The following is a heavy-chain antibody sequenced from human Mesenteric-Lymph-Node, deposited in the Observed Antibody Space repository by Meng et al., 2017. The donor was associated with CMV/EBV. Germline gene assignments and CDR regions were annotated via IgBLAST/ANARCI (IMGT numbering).Heavy chain of an antibody. CDR2: ITWNGATK. CDR1: GFTFSNYA. CDR3: AKVSSGEWEPGDAFDF. V-gene: IGHV3-20*04. D-gene: IGHD3-16*01. J-gene: IGHJ3*01. Sequence: GESLKISCAASGFTFSNYAMTWVRQAPGKGLEWVSRITWNGATKGYADSVKGRFTISRDGAKNSLYLQMNSLRVEDTAFYYCAKVSSGEWEPGDAFDFWGQGTMVTVSS.